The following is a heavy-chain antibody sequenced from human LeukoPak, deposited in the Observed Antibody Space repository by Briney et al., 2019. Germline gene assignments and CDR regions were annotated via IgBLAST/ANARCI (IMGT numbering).Heavy chain of an antibody. CDR1: GFIFDDFS. CDR3: ARDRGYFDN. Sequence: PGGSLRLSCAASGFIFDDFSMHWVRQAPGKGLEWVSFINWEGSGTYYADSVKGRFTISRDNAKNSLYLQMNGLRAEDTAMYYCARDRGYFDNWGQGTLVTVSS. J-gene: IGHJ4*02. CDR2: INWEGSGT. V-gene: IGHV3-43*01.